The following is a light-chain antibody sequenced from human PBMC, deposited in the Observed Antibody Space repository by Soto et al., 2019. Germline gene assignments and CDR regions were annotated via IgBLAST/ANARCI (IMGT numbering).Light chain of an antibody. J-gene: IGKJ2*01. V-gene: IGKV1-39*01. CDR1: QSISSY. CDR2: AAS. CDR3: QQSSSTPPT. Sequence: DIQMTQSPSSLSASVGDRVTITCRASQSISSYLNWYQQKPGKAPKLLIYAASSLQSGVPSRFSGSGSGTDFTLTIRSLQPEYFATYYCQQSSSTPPTFGQGTKLEIK.